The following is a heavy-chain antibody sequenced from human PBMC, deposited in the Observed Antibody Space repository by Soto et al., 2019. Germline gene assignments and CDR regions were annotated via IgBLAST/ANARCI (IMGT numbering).Heavy chain of an antibody. J-gene: IGHJ3*02. CDR3: SRGYSSVSLYAFDS. Sequence: EVHLVESGGGLVQPGGSLRLSCVASGSGFTFSAHYMDWLRQAPGKGLDWVGRITNKANGYTTEYAASVNGRFTISRDESKNSLVLQMNNLKTEDTAVYYCSRGYSSVSLYAFDSWGPEAMVTVSS. V-gene: IGHV3-72*01. CDR2: ITNKANGYTT. CDR1: GSGFTFSAHY. D-gene: IGHD6-19*01.